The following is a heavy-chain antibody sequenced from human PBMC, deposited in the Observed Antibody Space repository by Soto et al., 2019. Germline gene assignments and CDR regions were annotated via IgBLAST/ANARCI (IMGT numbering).Heavy chain of an antibody. J-gene: IGHJ4*01. CDR1: GFTFITAW. D-gene: IGHD2-15*01. CDR3: AADLPGHGGGYEFDY. CDR2: IKSKNDGGTT. V-gene: IGHV3-15*07. Sequence: GGSLRLSCAASGFTFITAWMNWFRQTPGKGLEWVGRIKSKNDGGTTDYAAPVKGRFTISRDDSKNTVYLQMNSLRTEDTALYYCAADLPGHGGGYEFDYWGQGTPVTVSS.